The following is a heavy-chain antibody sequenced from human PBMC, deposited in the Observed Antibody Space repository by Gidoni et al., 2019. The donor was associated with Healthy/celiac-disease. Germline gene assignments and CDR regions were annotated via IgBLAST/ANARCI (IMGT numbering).Heavy chain of an antibody. D-gene: IGHD4-17*01. V-gene: IGHV3-21*01. CDR1: GFTFSSYS. J-gene: IGHJ5*02. Sequence: EVQLVESGGGLVKPGGSLRLSCAASGFTFSSYSMNWVRQAPGKGLEWVSSISSSSSYIYYADSVKGRFTISRDNAKNSLYLQMNSLRAEDTAVYYCASSYDYGDYVWFDPWGQGTLVTVSS. CDR2: ISSSSSYI. CDR3: ASSYDYGDYVWFDP.